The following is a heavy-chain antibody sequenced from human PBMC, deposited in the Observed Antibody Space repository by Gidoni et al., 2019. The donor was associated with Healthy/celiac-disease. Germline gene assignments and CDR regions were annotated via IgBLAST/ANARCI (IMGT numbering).Heavy chain of an antibody. CDR3: ARDMDDSSGYFDY. CDR2: IWYDGSNK. D-gene: IGHD3-22*01. J-gene: IGHJ4*02. CDR1: GFTFSSYG. V-gene: IGHV3-33*01. Sequence: QVQLVESGGGVVQPGGSLRLSCAASGFTFSSYGMHGVRQAPGKGLEWVAVIWYDGSNKYYADSVKGRFTISRDNSKNTLYLQMNSLRAEDTAVYYCARDMDDSSGYFDYWGQGTLVTVSS.